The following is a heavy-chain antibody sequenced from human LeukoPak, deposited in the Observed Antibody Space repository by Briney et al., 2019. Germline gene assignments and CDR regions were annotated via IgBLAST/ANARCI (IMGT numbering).Heavy chain of an antibody. CDR3: ARAPRIAVAGIDY. D-gene: IGHD6-19*01. J-gene: IGHJ4*02. CDR2: ISSSSSTI. V-gene: IGHV3-48*01. CDR1: GFTFSSYS. Sequence: GGSLRLSCAASGFTFSSYSMNWVRQAPGKGLEWVSYISSSSSTIYYADSVKGRFTISRDNAKNALYLQMNSLRAEDTAVYYCARAPRIAVAGIDYWGQGTLVTVSS.